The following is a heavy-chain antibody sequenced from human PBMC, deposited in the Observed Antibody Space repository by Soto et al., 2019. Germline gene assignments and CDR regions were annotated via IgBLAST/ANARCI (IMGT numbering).Heavy chain of an antibody. J-gene: IGHJ4*02. CDR1: GGSISSYY. V-gene: IGHV4-59*08. CDR2: IYYSGST. D-gene: IGHD3-10*01. Sequence: PSETLSLTCTVSGGSISSYYWSWIRQPPGKGLEWIGYIYYSGSTNYNPSLKSRVTISVDTSKNQFSLKLSSVTAADTAVYYCARIASSGSYSGWGQGTLVTVSS. CDR3: ARIASSGSYSG.